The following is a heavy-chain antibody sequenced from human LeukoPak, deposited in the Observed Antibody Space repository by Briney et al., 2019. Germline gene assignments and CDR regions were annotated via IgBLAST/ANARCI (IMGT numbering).Heavy chain of an antibody. CDR3: VRDVSSWVVSYYMDG. J-gene: IGHJ6*03. V-gene: IGHV3-7*01. Sequence: PGGSLRLSCAASGFTFSGYWMSWLRQAPGKGLEWVANIKQDGGEKYYVDSVKGRFTISRDNAKNSLYLQMNSLRAEDTAVYYCVRDVSSWVVSYYMDGRGKGTTVTVSS. CDR2: IKQDGGEK. CDR1: GFTFSGYW. D-gene: IGHD2-15*01.